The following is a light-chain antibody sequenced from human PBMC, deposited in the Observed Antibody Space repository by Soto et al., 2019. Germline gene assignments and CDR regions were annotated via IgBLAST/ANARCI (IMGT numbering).Light chain of an antibody. J-gene: IGKJ1*01. CDR3: QQYGSSTWT. V-gene: IGKV3-20*01. CDR2: GAS. CDR1: QTVRNNY. Sequence: EIVLTQSPGTLSLSPGERATLSFMASQTVRNNYLAWYQQKPGQAPRLLIYGASSRATGIQDRFSGSGYGTDFNITISRMEPEDFAVYYCQQYGSSTWTFGQGTKVDIK.